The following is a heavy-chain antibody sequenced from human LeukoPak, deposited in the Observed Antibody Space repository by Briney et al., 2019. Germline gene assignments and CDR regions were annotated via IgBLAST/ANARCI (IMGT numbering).Heavy chain of an antibody. CDR1: GFSVTTDH. J-gene: IGHJ4*02. CDR3: ARVWELSFDY. CDR2: IYNDGKT. D-gene: IGHD1-26*01. V-gene: IGHV3-53*01. Sequence: PGGSLRLSCAASGFSVTTDHMSWVRQAPAEGLEWVSVIYNDGKTYHADSVKGRFTISRDNSKNTVHLQMNGLRGEDTAVYYCARVWELSFDYWGQGTLVTVSS.